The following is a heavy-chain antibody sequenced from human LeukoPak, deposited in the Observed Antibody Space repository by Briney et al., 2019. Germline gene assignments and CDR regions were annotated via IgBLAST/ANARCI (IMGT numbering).Heavy chain of an antibody. CDR1: GGSISSYY. J-gene: IGHJ4*02. D-gene: IGHD2-15*01. CDR2: IYYSGTI. CDR3: ARHRGAYCGGGSCYSSYYFDS. Sequence: TSETLSLTCTVSGGSISSYYWSWIRQPPGKGLEWIGYIYYSGTINYNPSLKSRVTISVDTSKRQFSLRLSSVTAADTAVYYCARHRGAYCGGGSCYSSYYFDSWGQGTLVTVSS. V-gene: IGHV4-59*08.